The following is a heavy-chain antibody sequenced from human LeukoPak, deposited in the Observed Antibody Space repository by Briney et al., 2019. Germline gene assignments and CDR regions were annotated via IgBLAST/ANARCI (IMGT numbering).Heavy chain of an antibody. CDR2: IKSETDGGKI. J-gene: IGHJ5*02. V-gene: IGHV3-15*01. Sequence: GGSLRLSCAASGFIFSNAWMSWVRQAPGKGLEWVGRIKSETDGGKIDYAAPVKGRFTISRDDSKNTLYLQMNSLKTEDTAVYYCTTDSDNWDDGGWFDPWGQGTLVTVSS. D-gene: IGHD1-20*01. CDR3: TTDSDNWDDGGWFDP. CDR1: GFIFSNAW.